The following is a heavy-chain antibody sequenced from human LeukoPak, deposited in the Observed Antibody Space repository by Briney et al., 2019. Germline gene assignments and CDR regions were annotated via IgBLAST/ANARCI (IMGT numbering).Heavy chain of an antibody. J-gene: IGHJ6*03. CDR2: IYTSGST. Sequence: SETLSLTCTVSGGSISSYYWSWIRQPAGKGLEWIGRIYTSGSTNYNPSLKSRVTMSVDTSKNQFSLKLSSVTAADTAVYYCARTQDFWSGSYDRGYYYYYMDVWGKGTTVTASS. D-gene: IGHD3-3*01. CDR1: GGSISSYY. CDR3: ARTQDFWSGSYDRGYYYYYMDV. V-gene: IGHV4-4*07.